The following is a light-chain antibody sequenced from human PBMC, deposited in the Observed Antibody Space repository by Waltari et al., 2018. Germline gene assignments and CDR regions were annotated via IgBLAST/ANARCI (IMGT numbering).Light chain of an antibody. V-gene: IGLV5-45*03. CDR2: FKSDSDK. CDR1: SGLNIGPYW. CDR3: MIWHSSAVV. Sequence: QAVLTQPSSLSASPGASASPTCPLRSGLNIGPYWINWYQPKPGSPPHFLLRFKSDSDKQQGSGVPSRFSGSKDASANAGILLISGLQSEDEADYYCMIWHSSAVVFGGGTKLTVL. J-gene: IGLJ2*01.